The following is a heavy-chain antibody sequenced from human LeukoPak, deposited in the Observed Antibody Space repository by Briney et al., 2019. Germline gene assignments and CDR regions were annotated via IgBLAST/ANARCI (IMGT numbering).Heavy chain of an antibody. V-gene: IGHV3-64*01. D-gene: IGHD1-26*01. CDR3: ARRGWDLSYFDY. CDR1: GFTFSTYA. J-gene: IGHJ4*02. Sequence: GGPLRLSCTASGFTFSTYAMHWVRQAPGKGLKYVSAINNNGGSTFYVNSVKGRFNISRDNSRNTLYLQMGSLRPEDMAVYYCARRGWDLSYFDYWGQGTLVTVSS. CDR2: INNNGGST.